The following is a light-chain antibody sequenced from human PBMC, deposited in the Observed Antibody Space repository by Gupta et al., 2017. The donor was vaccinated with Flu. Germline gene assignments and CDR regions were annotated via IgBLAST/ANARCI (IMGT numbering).Light chain of an antibody. Sequence: QSALPQPASVSGSPGQSITISCTGTSSDIGAYNYVSWFQQHPGRAPKLMIYEVTNRPSGISNRFSGSKSGNTASLTISGVQAEDEADYSCSSYTNSSAFWVFGGGTKLTVL. CDR1: SSDIGAYNY. V-gene: IGLV2-14*01. CDR2: EVT. CDR3: SSYTNSSAFWV. J-gene: IGLJ3*02.